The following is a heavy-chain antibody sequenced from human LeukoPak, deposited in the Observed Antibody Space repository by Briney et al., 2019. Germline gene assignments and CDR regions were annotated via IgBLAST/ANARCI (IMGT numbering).Heavy chain of an antibody. CDR2: IIPIFGTA. D-gene: IGHD3-16*01. CDR3: ARVSSLMGDAFDI. CDR1: GGTFSSYA. V-gene: IGHV1-69*06. Sequence: ASVKVSCKASGGTFSSYAISWVRQAPGQGLEWMGGIIPIFGTANYAQKFQGRVTITADKSTSTAYMELSSLRSEDTAVYYCARVSSLMGDAFDIWGRGTMVTVSS. J-gene: IGHJ3*02.